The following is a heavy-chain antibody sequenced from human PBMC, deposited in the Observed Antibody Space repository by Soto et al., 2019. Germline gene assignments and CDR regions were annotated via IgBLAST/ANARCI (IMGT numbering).Heavy chain of an antibody. CDR1: GFTVSSKY. CDR2: IQSGGPT. J-gene: IGHJ6*04. CDR3: ARDDVLCDGGRCYGVPLDV. Sequence: GGSLRLSCAASGFTVSSKYMSWVRQAPGKGLGWVSLIQSGGPTYYADSVKGRFTISRDTSENTLHLQMDSLRAEDTAVYYCARDDVLCDGGRCYGVPLDVWGKRTTVTVSS. V-gene: IGHV3-66*01. D-gene: IGHD2-15*01.